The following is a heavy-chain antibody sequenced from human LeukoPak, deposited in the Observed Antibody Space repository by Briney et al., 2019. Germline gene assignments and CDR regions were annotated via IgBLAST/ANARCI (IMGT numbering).Heavy chain of an antibody. D-gene: IGHD5-24*01. J-gene: IGHJ4*02. CDR2: ISSSGSTI. CDR1: GFTFSSYE. Sequence: GGSLRLSCAASGFTFSSYEMNWVRQAPGKGLEWVSYISSSGSTIYYADSVKGRFTISRDNAKNSLHLQMNSLRAEDTAVYYCARAAKGWLQEFDYWGQGTLVTVSS. CDR3: ARAAKGWLQEFDY. V-gene: IGHV3-48*03.